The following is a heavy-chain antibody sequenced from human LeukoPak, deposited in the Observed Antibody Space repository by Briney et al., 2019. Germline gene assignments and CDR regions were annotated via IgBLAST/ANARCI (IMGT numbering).Heavy chain of an antibody. V-gene: IGHV6-1*01. CDR3: ARAPHGSGCDY. CDR1: GDSVSSNSAT. J-gene: IGHJ4*02. Sequence: SQTLSLTCAISGDSVSSNSATWIWLRQSPSRGLEWLGRTYFSSRLINEYGLSVRGRITVNPDTSKNQFFLQLKSVTPEDTAVYYCARAPHGSGCDYWSQGTLVTVSS. D-gene: IGHD6-19*01. CDR2: TYFSSRLIN.